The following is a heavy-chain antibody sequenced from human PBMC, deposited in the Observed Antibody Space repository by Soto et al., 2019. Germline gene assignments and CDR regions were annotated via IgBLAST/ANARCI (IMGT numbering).Heavy chain of an antibody. CDR2: ISSTSSYT. CDR3: ARDLALAGNY. D-gene: IGHD6-19*01. J-gene: IGHJ4*02. V-gene: IGHV3-21*01. Sequence: GVSLRLSCAASGLTFSSYAMNWVRQTQEKGLEWVSSISSTSSYTHYSDSVKGRFTISRDNANNSLFLQMNSLRAEETATYYCARDLALAGNYRGKGALVTVSS. CDR1: GLTFSSYA.